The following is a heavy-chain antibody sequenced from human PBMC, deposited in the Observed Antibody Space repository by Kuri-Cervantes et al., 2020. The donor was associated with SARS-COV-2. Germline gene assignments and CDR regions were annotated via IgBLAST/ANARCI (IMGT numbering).Heavy chain of an antibody. D-gene: IGHD6-13*01. CDR3: AKGVAAADSYYFDY. CDR2: ISGSGGST. V-gene: IGHV3-23*01. Sequence: GGSLRLSCAASGFIFPGSEMNWVRQAPGKGLEWVSAISGSGGSTYYADSVKGRFTISRDNSKNTLYLQMNSLRAEDTAVYYCAKGVAAADSYYFDYWGQGTLVTVSS. J-gene: IGHJ4*02. CDR1: GFIFPGSE.